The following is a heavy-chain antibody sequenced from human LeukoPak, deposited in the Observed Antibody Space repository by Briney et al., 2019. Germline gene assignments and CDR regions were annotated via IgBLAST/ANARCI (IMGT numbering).Heavy chain of an antibody. Sequence: SETLSLTCTVSGGSISSYYWSWIRQPPGKGLEWIGYIYYSGSTNYNPSLKSRVTISVDTSKNQFSLRLSSVTAADTAVYYCARLISPYDYSDYKRGSFDYWGQGTLVTVSS. CDR2: IYYSGST. CDR3: ARLISPYDYSDYKRGSFDY. CDR1: GGSISSYY. D-gene: IGHD4-11*01. V-gene: IGHV4-59*01. J-gene: IGHJ4*02.